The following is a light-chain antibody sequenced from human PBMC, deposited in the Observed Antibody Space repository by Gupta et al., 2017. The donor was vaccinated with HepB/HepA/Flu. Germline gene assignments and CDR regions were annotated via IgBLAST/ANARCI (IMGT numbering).Light chain of an antibody. CDR3: GTWDSSRSAVV. J-gene: IGLJ2*01. CDR1: NSNIGNNF. CDR2: DNN. V-gene: IGLV1-51*01. Sequence: QSVLTQPPSVSAAPGQKVTISCSGSNSNIGNNFVSWYQQLPGTAPKLLIYDNNKRPSGIPDRFSASKSGTSATLDITGLQTGDEADYYCGTWDSSRSAVVFGGGTTLTAL.